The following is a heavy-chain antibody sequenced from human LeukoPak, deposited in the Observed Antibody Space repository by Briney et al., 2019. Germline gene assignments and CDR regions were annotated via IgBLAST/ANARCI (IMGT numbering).Heavy chain of an antibody. CDR2: IIPIFGTA. J-gene: IGHJ4*02. CDR1: GGTFSSYA. CDR3: ARAEYDSNGPEPLTFDY. D-gene: IGHD3-22*01. Sequence: ASVKVSCKASGGTFSSYAISWVRQAPGQGPEWMGGIIPIFGTANYAQKFQGRVTITTDESTSTAYMELSSLRSEDTAVYYCARAEYDSNGPEPLTFDYWGQGTLVTVSS. V-gene: IGHV1-69*05.